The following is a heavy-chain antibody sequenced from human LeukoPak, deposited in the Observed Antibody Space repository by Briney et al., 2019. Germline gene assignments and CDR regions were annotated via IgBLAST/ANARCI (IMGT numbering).Heavy chain of an antibody. J-gene: IGHJ3*02. CDR1: GYTFTSYG. CDR2: ISAYNGNT. D-gene: IGHD6-19*01. Sequence: ASVKVSCKASGYTFTSYGISWVRQAPGQGREWMGWISAYNGNTNYAQKLWGRVTMTTDKYTSTAYMELRSLRSDDTAVYYCARDRSWRGQWLVHDAFDIWGQGTMVTVSS. V-gene: IGHV1-18*01. CDR3: ARDRSWRGQWLVHDAFDI.